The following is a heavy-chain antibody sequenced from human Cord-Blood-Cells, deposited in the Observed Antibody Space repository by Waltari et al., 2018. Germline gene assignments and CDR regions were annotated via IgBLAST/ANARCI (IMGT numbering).Heavy chain of an antibody. CDR1: GGSLSGYY. V-gene: IGHV4-34*01. J-gene: IGHJ3*02. D-gene: IGHD2-2*01. CDR2: INHSGGT. CDR3: VTYCSSTSCYLGAFDI. Sequence: QVQLQQWGAGLLKPSETLSLTCAVYGGSLSGYYWSWLRQPPGKGLEWIWEINHSGGTNYNPSLKSRVTISVDTSKNQFSLKLSSVTAADTAVYYCVTYCSSTSCYLGAFDIWGQGTMVTVSS.